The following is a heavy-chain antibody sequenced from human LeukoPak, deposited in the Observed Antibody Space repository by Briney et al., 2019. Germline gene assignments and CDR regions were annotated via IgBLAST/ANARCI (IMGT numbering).Heavy chain of an antibody. CDR3: ARELRGFDS. J-gene: IGHJ5*01. CDR2: IYSGGST. V-gene: IGHV3-66*01. CDR1: GITVSSNY. D-gene: IGHD3-10*01. Sequence: GGSLRLSCAASGITVSSNYMNWVRQAPGKGLEWVSVIYSGGSTYYADSVKGRFTISRDNSKNTLYLQMNSLRDEDTAVYFCARELRGFDSWGQGTLVTVSS.